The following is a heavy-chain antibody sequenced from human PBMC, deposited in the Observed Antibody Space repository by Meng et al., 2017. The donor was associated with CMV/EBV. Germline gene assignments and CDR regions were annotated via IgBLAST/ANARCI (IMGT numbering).Heavy chain of an antibody. Sequence: GESLKISCAASGFTFSSYSMNWVRPAPGKGLEWVSSISSSSSYIYYADSVKGRFTISRDNAKNSLYLQMNSLRAEDTAVYYCARDETVIELPFGVVTYTAMVRRTERWFDPWGQGTLVTVSP. V-gene: IGHV3-21*01. CDR1: GFTFSSYS. CDR2: ISSSSSYI. J-gene: IGHJ5*02. CDR3: ARDETVIELPFGVVTYTAMVRRTERWFDP. D-gene: IGHD5-18*01.